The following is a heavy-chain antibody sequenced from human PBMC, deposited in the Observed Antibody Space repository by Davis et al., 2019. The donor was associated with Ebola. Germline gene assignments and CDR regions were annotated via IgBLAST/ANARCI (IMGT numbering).Heavy chain of an antibody. CDR3: ARVDTAMGKDY. CDR1: GYTFISYD. Sequence: ASVKVSCKASGYTFISYDIHWVRQAAGQGLEWMGWMNPNSGNTGYAPKFQGRVTMTRDTSISTAYMEVRSLRSEDTAVYYCARVDTAMGKDYWGQGTLVTVSS. CDR2: MNPNSGNT. D-gene: IGHD5-18*01. J-gene: IGHJ4*02. V-gene: IGHV1-8*01.